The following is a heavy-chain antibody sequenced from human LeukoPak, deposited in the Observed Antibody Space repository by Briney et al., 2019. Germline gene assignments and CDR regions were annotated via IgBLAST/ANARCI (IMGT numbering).Heavy chain of an antibody. Sequence: VASVKVSCKASGYTFPSYFMHWVRQAPGQGLEWMGIINPTGGSTTYAQKFQGRVTMTRDTSTSTVYMELSSLRSEDTAVYYCAATDLGDYWGQGTLVTVSS. CDR1: GYTFPSYF. CDR2: INPTGGST. V-gene: IGHV1-46*01. J-gene: IGHJ4*02. CDR3: AATDLGDY. D-gene: IGHD4-17*01.